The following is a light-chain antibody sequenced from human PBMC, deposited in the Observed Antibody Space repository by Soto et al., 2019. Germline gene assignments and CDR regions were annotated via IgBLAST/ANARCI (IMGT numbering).Light chain of an antibody. J-gene: IGKJ5*01. Sequence: EIVLTQSPDTLSLSPGESATLSCRASQSVSARLAWYKHKPGQPPRLLISDVFNRASGVAERFSGSGSETDFTLIIRRLEPEDSALYYCQHYQCGHPIAFGQGTRLEI. V-gene: IGKV3-20*01. CDR3: QHYQCGHPIA. CDR1: QSVSAR. CDR2: DVF.